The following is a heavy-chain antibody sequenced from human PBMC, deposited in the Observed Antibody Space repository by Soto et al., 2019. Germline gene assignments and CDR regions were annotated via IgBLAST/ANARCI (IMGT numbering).Heavy chain of an antibody. CDR3: ARVDGLWFGELPYYFDY. CDR2: IYYSGTT. Sequence: PSETLSLSCTVSGGSISSGGYYWSWIRQHPGKGLEWIGYIYYSGTTYYNPSLKSRVTISVDTSRNHFSLKLSSVTATDTAVYYCARVDGLWFGELPYYFDYWGQGALVTVSS. J-gene: IGHJ4*02. V-gene: IGHV4-31*03. CDR1: GGSISSGGYY. D-gene: IGHD3-10*01.